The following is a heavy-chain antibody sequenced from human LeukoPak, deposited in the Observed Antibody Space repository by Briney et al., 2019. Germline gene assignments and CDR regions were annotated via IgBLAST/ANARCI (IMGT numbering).Heavy chain of an antibody. CDR1: GYTFTGYY. J-gene: IGHJ4*02. V-gene: IGHV1-2*02. CDR3: ARVRRRHCSGGSCYGDFDY. D-gene: IGHD2-15*01. CDR2: INPNSGGT. Sequence: GASVKVSCKTSGYTFTGYYMHWVRQAPGQGLEWMGWINPNSGGTNYAQKFQGRVTMTRDMSTSTVYMELSSLRSEDTAVYYCARVRRRHCSGGSCYGDFDYWGRGTLVTVSS.